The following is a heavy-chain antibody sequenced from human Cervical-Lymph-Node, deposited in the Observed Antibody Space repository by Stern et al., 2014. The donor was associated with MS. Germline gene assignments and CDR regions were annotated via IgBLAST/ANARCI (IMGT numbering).Heavy chain of an antibody. Sequence: MQLVQSGGGLVQPGGSLRLSCVVSGFIFSDHYMDWVRQAPGKGLEWVGRSRNKANGYTTEYAAPVKGRFTVSRDDSRNSLYLQMNSLKTEDTAVYYCAGYGVKYDAFDVWGQGTMVTVSS. CDR2: SRNKANGYTT. D-gene: IGHD4-23*01. V-gene: IGHV3-72*01. CDR3: AGYGVKYDAFDV. CDR1: GFIFSDHY. J-gene: IGHJ3*01.